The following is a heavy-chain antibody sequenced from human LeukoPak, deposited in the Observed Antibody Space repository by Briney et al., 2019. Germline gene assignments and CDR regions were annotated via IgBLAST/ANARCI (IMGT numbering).Heavy chain of an antibody. V-gene: IGHV1-69*05. J-gene: IGHJ4*02. CDR1: GGTISSYA. CDR3: ARMRRDGYNFGSAYYFDY. D-gene: IGHD5-24*01. CDR2: IIPIFGTA. Sequence: SVKVSCKASGGTISSYAISWVRQAPGQGLEWMGGIIPIFGTANYAQKFQGRVTITTDESTSTAYMELSSLRSEDTAVYYCARMRRDGYNFGSAYYFDYWGQGTLVTVSS.